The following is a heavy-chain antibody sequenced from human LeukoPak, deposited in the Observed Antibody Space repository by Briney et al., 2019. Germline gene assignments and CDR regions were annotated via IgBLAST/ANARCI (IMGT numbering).Heavy chain of an antibody. D-gene: IGHD5-12*01. V-gene: IGHV4-61*02. CDR1: GGSISSGSYY. CDR3: ARDGDSGSDY. Sequence: PSQTLSLTCTVSGGSISSGSYYWSWIRQPAGKGLEWIGRIYTSGSTNYNPSLKSRVTISVDMSKNQFSLKLSSVTAADTAVYYCARDGDSGSDYWGQGTLVTVSS. CDR2: IYTSGST. J-gene: IGHJ4*02.